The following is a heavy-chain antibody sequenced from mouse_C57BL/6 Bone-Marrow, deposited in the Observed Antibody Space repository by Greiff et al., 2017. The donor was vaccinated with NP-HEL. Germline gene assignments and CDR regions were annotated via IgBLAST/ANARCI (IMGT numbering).Heavy chain of an antibody. V-gene: IGHV5-17*01. CDR2: ISSGSSTI. CDR3: ARRSRGLYYYAMDY. J-gene: IGHJ4*01. Sequence: EVQGVESGGGLVKPGGSLKLSCAASGFTFSDYGMHWVRQAPEKGLEWVAYISSGSSTIYYADTVKGRFTISRDNAKNTLFLQMTSLRSEDTAMYYCARRSRGLYYYAMDYWGEGNSVTVSS. CDR1: GFTFSDYG.